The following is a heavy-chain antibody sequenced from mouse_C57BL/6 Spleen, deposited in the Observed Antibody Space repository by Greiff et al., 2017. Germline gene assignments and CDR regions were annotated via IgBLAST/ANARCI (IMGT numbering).Heavy chain of an antibody. Sequence: QVQLQQPGAELVRPGTSVKLSCKASGYTFTSYWMHWVKQRPGQGLEWIGVIDPSDSYTNYNQKFKGKATLTVDTSSSTAYMQLSSLTSEDSAVYYCGITGTRDYWGQGTTLTVSS. D-gene: IGHD4-1*01. CDR2: IDPSDSYT. CDR3: GITGTRDY. CDR1: GYTFTSYW. V-gene: IGHV1-59*01. J-gene: IGHJ2*01.